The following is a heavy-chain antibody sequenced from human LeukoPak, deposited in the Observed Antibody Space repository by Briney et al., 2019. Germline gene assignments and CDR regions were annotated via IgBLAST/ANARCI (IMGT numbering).Heavy chain of an antibody. V-gene: IGHV3-15*01. CDR3: TASITMVRGVNDY. J-gene: IGHJ4*02. D-gene: IGHD3-10*01. CDR2: IKSKTDGGTT. Sequence: GGSLRLSCAASGFTFSNAWMSWVRQAPGKRLEWVGRIKSKTDGGTTDYAAPVKGRFTISRDDSKNTLYLQMNSLKTEDTAVYYCTASITMVRGVNDYWGQGTLVTVSS. CDR1: GFTFSNAW.